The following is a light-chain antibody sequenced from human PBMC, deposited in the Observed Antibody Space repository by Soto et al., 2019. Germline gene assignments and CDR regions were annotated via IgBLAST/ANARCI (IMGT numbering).Light chain of an antibody. CDR3: QQRSDWPST. CDR1: RALTSTY. CDR2: DAS. Sequence: ETVLTQSPGTLPLSPGEGATLSCRASRALTSTYIAWYQQKPGQAPRLLIYDASTRAAGIPDRFSGSGSGTDFTLAISRLEPEDFAVYYCQQRSDWPSTFGGGTKVQIK. V-gene: IGKV3D-20*02. J-gene: IGKJ4*01.